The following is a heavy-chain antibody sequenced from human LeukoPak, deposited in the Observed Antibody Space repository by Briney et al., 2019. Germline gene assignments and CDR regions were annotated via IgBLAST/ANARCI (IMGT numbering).Heavy chain of an antibody. CDR3: ARVGGCSSTSCHVDYYYGMDV. J-gene: IGHJ6*04. V-gene: IGHV3-48*03. Sequence: GGSLRLSCAASGFTFSSYEMNWVRQAPGKGLEWVSYISSSGSTIYYADSVKGRFTISRDNAKNSLYLQMNSLRAEDTAVYYCARVGGCSSTSCHVDYYYGMDVWGKGTTVTVSS. CDR1: GFTFSSYE. CDR2: ISSSGSTI. D-gene: IGHD2-2*01.